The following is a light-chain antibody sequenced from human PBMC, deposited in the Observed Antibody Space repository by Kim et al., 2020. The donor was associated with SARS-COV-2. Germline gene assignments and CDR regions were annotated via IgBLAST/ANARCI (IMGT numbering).Light chain of an antibody. CDR2: GNS. CDR3: QSYDSSLSGWV. V-gene: IGLV1-40*01. CDR1: RSNIGAGYY. J-gene: IGLJ3*02. Sequence: QRVTISCTGSRSNIGAGYYVHWYQQLPGTAPKPHIYGNSNRPSGVPDRFAGSKSGTSASLAITGLQAEDEAYYYCQSYDSSLSGWVFGGGTQLTVL.